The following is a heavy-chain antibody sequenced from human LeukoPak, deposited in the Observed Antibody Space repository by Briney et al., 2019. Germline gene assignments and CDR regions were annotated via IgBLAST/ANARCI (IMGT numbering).Heavy chain of an antibody. V-gene: IGHV3-7*01. Sequence: GGSLRLSCAASGFTFSSYWMSWVRQAPGKGLEWVANIKQDGREKYYVDSVKGRFTISRDNSKNTLYLQMNSLRAEDTAVYYCARIRYSSGWYFDYWGQGTLVTVSS. CDR3: ARIRYSSGWYFDY. J-gene: IGHJ4*02. CDR2: IKQDGREK. CDR1: GFTFSSYW. D-gene: IGHD6-19*01.